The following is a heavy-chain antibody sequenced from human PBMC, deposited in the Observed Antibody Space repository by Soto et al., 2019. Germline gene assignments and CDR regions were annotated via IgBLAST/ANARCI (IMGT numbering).Heavy chain of an antibody. V-gene: IGHV3-48*01. CDR3: ARARSTAAGLFDY. Sequence: PGGSLRLSCAASGFTFSSYSMNWVRQAPGKGLEWVSYISSSSSTIYYADSVKGRFTISRDNSKNTLYLQMNSLRAEDTAVYYCARARSTAAGLFDYWGLGTLVTVSS. D-gene: IGHD6-13*01. CDR2: ISSSSSTI. J-gene: IGHJ4*02. CDR1: GFTFSSYS.